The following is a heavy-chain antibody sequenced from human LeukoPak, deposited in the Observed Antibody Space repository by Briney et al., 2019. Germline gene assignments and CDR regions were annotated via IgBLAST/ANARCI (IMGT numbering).Heavy chain of an antibody. J-gene: IGHJ6*03. CDR2: IYYSGST. V-gene: IGHV4-59*01. D-gene: IGHD3-16*02. Sequence: SETLSLTCTVSGGSISSYYWSWIRQPPGKGLEWIGYIYYSGSTNYNPSLKSRVTISVDTSKNQFSLKLSSVTAADTAVYYCASSRIMITFGGVIGYYYMDVWGKGTTVTVSS. CDR1: GGSISSYY. CDR3: ASSRIMITFGGVIGYYYMDV.